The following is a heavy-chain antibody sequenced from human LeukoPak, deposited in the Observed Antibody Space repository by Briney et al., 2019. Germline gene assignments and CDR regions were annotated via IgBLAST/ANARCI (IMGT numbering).Heavy chain of an antibody. D-gene: IGHD3-3*01. CDR2: IIPILGIA. CDR3: ARGAYYDFWSGYQNWYFDL. V-gene: IGHV1-69*04. Sequence: SVKVSCKASGGTFSSYAISWVRQAPGQGLEWMGRIIPILGIANYAQKFQGRVTITADKSTSTAYMELSSLRSEDTAVYYCARGAYYDFWSGYQNWYFDLWGRGTLVTVSS. CDR1: GGTFSSYA. J-gene: IGHJ2*01.